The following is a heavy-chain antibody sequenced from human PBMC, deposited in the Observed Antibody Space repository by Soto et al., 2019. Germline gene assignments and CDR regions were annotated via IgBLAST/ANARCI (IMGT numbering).Heavy chain of an antibody. CDR1: GGTFSSYA. V-gene: IGHV1-69*06. Sequence: QVQLVQSGAEVKKPGSSVKVSCKASGGTFSSYAISWVRQAPGQGLEWMGGIIPIFGTANYAQKFQGRVTITADKSTSTAYMELSSLISEDTAVYYCARARPIGYCSSTSGYPFDDWGQGTLVTVSS. CDR3: ARARPIGYCSSTSGYPFDD. D-gene: IGHD2-2*01. CDR2: IIPIFGTA. J-gene: IGHJ4*02.